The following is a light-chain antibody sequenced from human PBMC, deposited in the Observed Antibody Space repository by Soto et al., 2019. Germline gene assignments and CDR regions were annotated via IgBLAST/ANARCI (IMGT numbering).Light chain of an antibody. V-gene: IGLV2-23*02. J-gene: IGLJ2*01. CDR1: SNDVGRYNL. CDR2: EVS. CDR3: CSYAGSTTFDVV. Sequence: QSALTQPASVSGSPGQSITISCTGSSNDVGRYNLVSWYQHHPGKPPKIMIYEVSRRPSGVSNRFSGSKSGNTASLTSSGLQAEDEADYYCCSYAGSTTFDVVFGGGTKLTVL.